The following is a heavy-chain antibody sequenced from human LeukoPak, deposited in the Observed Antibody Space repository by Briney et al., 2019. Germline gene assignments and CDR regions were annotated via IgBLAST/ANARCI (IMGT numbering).Heavy chain of an antibody. Sequence: GGSLRLSCAASGFTFSTYWMSWVRQAPGKGLEWVANIKEDGSERYHVASVKGRFTISRDNAKNSLYLQMNSLRADDTAVYYCARDRGVVGNYDYWGQGTLVTVSS. CDR1: GFTFSTYW. CDR2: IKEDGSER. D-gene: IGHD1-26*01. CDR3: ARDRGVVGNYDY. V-gene: IGHV3-7*05. J-gene: IGHJ4*02.